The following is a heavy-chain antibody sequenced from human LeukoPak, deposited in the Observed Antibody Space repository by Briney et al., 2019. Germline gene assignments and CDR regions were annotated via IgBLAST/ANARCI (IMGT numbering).Heavy chain of an antibody. CDR1: GGSISSGGYY. CDR2: IYYSGST. Sequence: PSETLSLTCTVSGGSISSGGYYWSWIRQHPGKGLEWIGYIYYSGSTYYNPSLKSRVTISVDTSKNQFSLKLSSVTAADTAVYYCARTDYDFWSGYYWSGMDVWGQGTTVTVSS. V-gene: IGHV4-31*03. D-gene: IGHD3-3*01. CDR3: ARTDYDFWSGYYWSGMDV. J-gene: IGHJ6*02.